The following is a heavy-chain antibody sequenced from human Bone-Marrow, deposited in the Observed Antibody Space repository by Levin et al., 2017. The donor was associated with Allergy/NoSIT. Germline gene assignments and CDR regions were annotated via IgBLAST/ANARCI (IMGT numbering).Heavy chain of an antibody. CDR1: GYTFTSYA. V-gene: IGHV7-4-1*01. CDR2: INTNTGNP. J-gene: IGHJ6*02. CDR3: ARVAGYSYGFGVSGMDV. Sequence: GESLKISCKASGYTFTSYAMNWVRQAPGQGLEWMGWINTNTGNPTYAQGFTGRFVFSLDTSVSTAYLQICSLKAEDTAVYYCARVAGYSYGFGVSGMDVWGQGTTVTVSS. D-gene: IGHD5-18*01.